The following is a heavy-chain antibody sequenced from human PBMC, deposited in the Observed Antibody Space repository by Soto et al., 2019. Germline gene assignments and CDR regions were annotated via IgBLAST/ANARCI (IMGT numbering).Heavy chain of an antibody. CDR2: IRSKAYGGTT. J-gene: IGHJ5*02. Sequence: GGSLRLSCTASGFTFGDYAMSWFRQAPGKGLEWVGFIRSKAYGGTTVYAASVKGRFTISRDDSKSIAYLQMNSLKTEDTAVYYCSTNYYDSRGYDNWFDPWGQGTLVTVSS. D-gene: IGHD3-22*01. CDR1: GFTFGDYA. CDR3: STNYYDSRGYDNWFDP. V-gene: IGHV3-49*03.